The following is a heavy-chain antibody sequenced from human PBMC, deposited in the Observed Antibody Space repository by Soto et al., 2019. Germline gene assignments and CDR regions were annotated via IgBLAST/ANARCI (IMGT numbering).Heavy chain of an antibody. J-gene: IGHJ6*02. D-gene: IGHD5-18*01. Sequence: GESLKISCKGAGYSFTSYWIGWVRQMPGKGLEWMGIIYPGDSHTTYSPSFQGQVTISADKSISTAYLQWSSLKASDTAMYYCARTSMQSRGYSYGHGGMDVWGQGTTVTVSS. CDR2: IYPGDSHT. CDR3: ARTSMQSRGYSYGHGGMDV. CDR1: GYSFTSYW. V-gene: IGHV5-51*01.